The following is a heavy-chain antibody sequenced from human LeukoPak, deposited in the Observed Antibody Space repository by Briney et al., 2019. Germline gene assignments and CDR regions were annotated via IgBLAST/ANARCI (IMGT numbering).Heavy chain of an antibody. J-gene: IGHJ4*02. D-gene: IGHD4-23*01. V-gene: IGHV4-4*07. Sequence: PSETLSLTCTVSGGSISSYYWSWIRQPAGKGLESIVRIYTSGTTNYNPSLKTRVTMSVHTSKNQFSLKLSSVTAADTAVYYCARDPGGNSEGGYWGQGTLVTVSS. CDR1: GGSISSYY. CDR2: IYTSGTT. CDR3: ARDPGGNSEGGY.